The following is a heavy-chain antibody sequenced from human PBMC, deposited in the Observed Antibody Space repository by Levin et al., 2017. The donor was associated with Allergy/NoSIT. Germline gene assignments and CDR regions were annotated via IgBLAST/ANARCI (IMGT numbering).Heavy chain of an antibody. V-gene: IGHV4-39*07. J-gene: IGHJ4*02. D-gene: IGHD1-14*01. CDR2: IYYTGNT. CDR1: GGSISSSGRY. Sequence: SQTLSLTCSVSGGSISSSGRYWGWVRQPPGKGLEWIGSIYYTGNTYFHPSLKSRVTISVDTSKNQYSLKLRSVTAADTAVYFCAVDRTNHVIDYWGQGTLVTVSS. CDR3: AVDRTNHVIDY.